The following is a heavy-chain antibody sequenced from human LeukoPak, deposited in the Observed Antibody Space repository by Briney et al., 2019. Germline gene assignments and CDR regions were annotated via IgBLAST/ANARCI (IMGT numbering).Heavy chain of an antibody. J-gene: IGHJ4*02. CDR3: AKVWGLRFLEWWLDY. Sequence: GGSLRLSCAASGFTFSSYAMSWVRQAPGKGLEWVSAISGSGGSTYYADSVKGRFTISRDNSKNTLYLQMNSLRAEDTAVYYCAKVWGLRFLEWWLDYWGQGTLVTVSS. D-gene: IGHD3-3*01. V-gene: IGHV3-23*01. CDR1: GFTFSSYA. CDR2: ISGSGGST.